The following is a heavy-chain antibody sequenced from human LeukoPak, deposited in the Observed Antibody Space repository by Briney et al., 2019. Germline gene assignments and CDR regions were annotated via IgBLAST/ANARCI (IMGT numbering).Heavy chain of an antibody. V-gene: IGHV1-69*13. CDR1: GGTFSSNA. J-gene: IGHJ4*02. CDR3: ARVFSGRGFVDY. D-gene: IGHD2-15*01. CDR2: IIPIFGTA. Sequence: ASVKVSCKASGGTFSSNAISWVRQAPGQGLEWMGGIIPIFGTANYAQKFQGRVTITADESTSTAYMELSSLRSEDTAVYYCARVFSGRGFVDYWGQGTLVTVSS.